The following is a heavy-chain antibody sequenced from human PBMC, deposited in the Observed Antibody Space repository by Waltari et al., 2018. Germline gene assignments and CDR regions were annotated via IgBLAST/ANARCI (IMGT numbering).Heavy chain of an antibody. CDR1: GGSFHGYY. Sequence: QVQLHQRGAGLLKPSETLSLTFAVYGGSFHGYYWSWIHQPPGTVLEWIGEMNHSGSTNYNPSLKSRVTISVDTSKNQFSLKLSSVTAADTAVYYCARSIWFGETPYYFDYWGQGTLVTVSS. CDR2: MNHSGST. J-gene: IGHJ4*02. V-gene: IGHV4-34*01. CDR3: ARSIWFGETPYYFDY. D-gene: IGHD3-10*01.